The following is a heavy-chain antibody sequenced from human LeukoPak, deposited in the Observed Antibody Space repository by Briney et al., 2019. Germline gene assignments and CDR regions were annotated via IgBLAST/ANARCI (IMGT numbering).Heavy chain of an antibody. J-gene: IGHJ6*03. CDR2: INHSGST. Sequence: SETLSLTCAVYGGSFSGYYWSWIRQPPGKGLEWIGEINHSGSTNYNPSLKSRVTISVDTSKNQFSLKLSSVTAADTAVYYCARTRRPPVVPAAMRDGYYYYYMDVSGKGTTVTVSS. V-gene: IGHV4-34*01. CDR1: GGSFSGYY. CDR3: ARTRRPPVVPAAMRDGYYYYYMDV. D-gene: IGHD2-2*01.